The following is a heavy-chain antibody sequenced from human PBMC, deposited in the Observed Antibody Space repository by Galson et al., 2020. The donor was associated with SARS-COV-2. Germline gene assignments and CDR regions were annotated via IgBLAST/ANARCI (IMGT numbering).Heavy chain of an antibody. CDR1: GFTPNKYG. CDR3: ARDPHGDYLDDHYFYAMDV. D-gene: IGHD4-17*01. J-gene: IGHJ6*02. CDR2: ISYDGSNQ. Sequence: GGSLRLSCAASGFTPNKYGMHWVRQAPGKGLEWVALISYDGSNQYYADSVKGRFTISRDNSKNTLFLQMNSLRVDDTAVYYCARDPHGDYLDDHYFYAMDVWGQGTTVTVSS. V-gene: IGHV3-30*03.